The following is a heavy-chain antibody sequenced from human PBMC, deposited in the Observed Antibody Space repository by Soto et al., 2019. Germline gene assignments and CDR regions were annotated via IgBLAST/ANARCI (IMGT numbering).Heavy chain of an antibody. J-gene: IGHJ3*02. D-gene: IGHD4-17*01. CDR2: ISSSGEST. Sequence: GGSLRLSCATSGFIFTTYAMNWVRQTPGKGLKWVSAISSSGESTFYAESVRGRFTISRDNSLNTLYLHMRSLRPEDTAVYYCAHPRGYGVFDAVDIWGQGTMVTVSS. CDR1: GFIFTTYA. CDR3: AHPRGYGVFDAVDI. V-gene: IGHV3-23*01.